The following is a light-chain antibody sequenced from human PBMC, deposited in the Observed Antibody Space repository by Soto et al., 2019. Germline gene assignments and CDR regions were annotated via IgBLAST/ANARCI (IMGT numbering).Light chain of an antibody. CDR3: SAWDASLNGDV. CDR2: SNY. V-gene: IGLV1-44*01. J-gene: IGLJ1*01. Sequence: QSVLTQPPSASGTPGQRLTISCSGSSSNIGSKTVNWYQQLPGTAPKLLIYSNYQRPSGVPDRFSGSKSVTSASLAISGLQSEDEADYYCSAWDASLNGDVFGTGTKLTVL. CDR1: SSNIGSKT.